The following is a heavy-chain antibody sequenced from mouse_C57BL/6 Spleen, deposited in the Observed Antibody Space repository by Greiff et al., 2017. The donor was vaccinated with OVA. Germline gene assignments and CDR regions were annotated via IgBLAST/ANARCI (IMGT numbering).Heavy chain of an antibody. D-gene: IGHD2-5*01. CDR3: ARGVYYSNCYFDV. J-gene: IGHJ1*03. CDR2: IDPSDSYT. V-gene: IGHV1-59*01. CDR1: GYTFTSYW. Sequence: QVQLQQPGAELVRPGTSVKLSCKASGYTFTSYWMHWVKQRPGQGLEWIGVIDPSDSYTNYNQKFKGKAPLTVDTSSSTAYMQLSSLTSEDSAVYYCARGVYYSNCYFDVWGTGTTVTVSS.